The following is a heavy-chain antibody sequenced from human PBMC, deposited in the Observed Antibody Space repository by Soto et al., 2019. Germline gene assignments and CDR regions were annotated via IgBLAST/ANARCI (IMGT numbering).Heavy chain of an antibody. V-gene: IGHV1-18*01. CDR2: INTYNGKT. Sequence: QVQLLQSGAEVMKPGASVKVSCKASGYTFTNFGISWVRQAPGQGLEWMGWINTYNGKTNYAQKLQGRATLTTDTSTRTAYMDLRSLTSDDTAIYYCCSSQVPTSFDYWGQGALVTVSS. CDR3: CSSQVPTSFDY. D-gene: IGHD2-15*01. CDR1: GYTFTNFG. J-gene: IGHJ4*02.